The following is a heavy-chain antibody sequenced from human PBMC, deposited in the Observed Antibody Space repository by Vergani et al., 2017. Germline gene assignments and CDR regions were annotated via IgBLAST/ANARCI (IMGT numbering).Heavy chain of an antibody. CDR3: ARAYTTVTTDDAFDI. CDR2: IYTSGST. CDR1: GGSISSGSYH. V-gene: IGHV4-61*02. D-gene: IGHD4-17*01. J-gene: IGHJ3*02. Sequence: QVQLQESGPGLVKPSQTLSLTCTVSGGSISSGSYHWSWIRQPAGKGLEWIGRIYTSGSTNYNPSLKSRVTISVDTSKNQFSLKLSSVTAADTAVYYCARAYTTVTTDDAFDIWGQGTMVTVSS.